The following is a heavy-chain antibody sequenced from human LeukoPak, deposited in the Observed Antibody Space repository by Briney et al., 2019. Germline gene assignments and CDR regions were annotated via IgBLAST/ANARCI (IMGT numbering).Heavy chain of an antibody. D-gene: IGHD2/OR15-2a*01. Sequence: PGGSLRLSCAASGFTFSSYAMSWVRQAPGKGLEWVSAISGSGDSTYYGDSVKGRFTISRDNSKNTLYLQMNSLRAEDTAVYYCVKEISDYYGMDVWGQGTTVTVSS. V-gene: IGHV3-23*01. CDR2: ISGSGDST. CDR1: GFTFSSYA. J-gene: IGHJ6*02. CDR3: VKEISDYYGMDV.